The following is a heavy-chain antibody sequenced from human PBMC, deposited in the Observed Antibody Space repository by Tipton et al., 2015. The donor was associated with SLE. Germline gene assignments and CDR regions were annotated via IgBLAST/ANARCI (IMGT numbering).Heavy chain of an antibody. CDR2: IIYSGRTT. V-gene: IGHV3-23*03. CDR1: GFSFSSYA. Sequence: SLRLSCAASGFSFSSYAISWVRQAPGKGLEFVSIIYSGRTTTYADSVKGRFTISRDDSENTLYLQMNSLKTEDTAVYFCGMYSPLDFWGQGTLVTVSS. D-gene: IGHD6-13*01. J-gene: IGHJ4*02. CDR3: GMYSPLDF.